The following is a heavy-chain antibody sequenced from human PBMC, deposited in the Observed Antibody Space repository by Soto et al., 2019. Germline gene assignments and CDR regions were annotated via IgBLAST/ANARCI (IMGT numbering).Heavy chain of an antibody. CDR1: GGSISHYY. CDR3: ARDRSTYGGGGTGEVNENWFDP. J-gene: IGHJ5*02. V-gene: IGHV4-59*01. D-gene: IGHD2-8*01. CDR2: AYYSGST. Sequence: QVQLQESGPGLVKASETLSLTCSVSGGSISHYYWSWIRQSPGKGLEWIGYAYYSGSTDYNPSLKSRVTMAVDTSKNQVSLKLNSVTTADTAVYYCARDRSTYGGGGTGEVNENWFDPWGPGTLVTVSS.